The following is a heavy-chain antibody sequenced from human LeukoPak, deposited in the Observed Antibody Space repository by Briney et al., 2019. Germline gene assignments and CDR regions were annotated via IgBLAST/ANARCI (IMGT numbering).Heavy chain of an antibody. Sequence: ASVKVSCKASGYTFTSYGISWVRQAPGQGLEWMGWISAYNGNTNYAQKLQGRVTMTTDTSTSTAYMELGSLRSDDTAVYYCARDAQHYCSSTSCYGPRSGADYYYYYMDVWGKGTTVTVSS. CDR3: ARDAQHYCSSTSCYGPRSGADYYYYYMDV. J-gene: IGHJ6*03. D-gene: IGHD2-2*01. CDR2: ISAYNGNT. V-gene: IGHV1-18*01. CDR1: GYTFTSYG.